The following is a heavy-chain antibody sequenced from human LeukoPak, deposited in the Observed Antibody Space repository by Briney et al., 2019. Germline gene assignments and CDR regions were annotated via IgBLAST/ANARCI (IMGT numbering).Heavy chain of an antibody. V-gene: IGHV3-23*01. CDR3: AKAQEQWLVVD. CDR2: ISGSGGST. Sequence: GGSLRLSCAASGFTFSSYAMSWVRQAPGKGLEWVSAISGSGGSTYYADSVKGRFTISRDNSKNTLYLQTNSLRAEDTAVYYCAKAQEQWLVVDWGQGTLVTVSS. J-gene: IGHJ4*02. D-gene: IGHD6-19*01. CDR1: GFTFSSYA.